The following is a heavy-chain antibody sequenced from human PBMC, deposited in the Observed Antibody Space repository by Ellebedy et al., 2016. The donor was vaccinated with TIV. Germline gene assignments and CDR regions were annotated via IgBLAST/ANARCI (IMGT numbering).Heavy chain of an antibody. V-gene: IGHV4-4*07. J-gene: IGHJ6*03. CDR2: IYTSGST. Sequence: SETLSLXCTVSGGSISSYYWSWIRQPAGKGLEWIGRIYTSGSTNYNPSLKSRVTMSVDTSKNQFSLKLSSVTAADTAVYYCARARITMVRGVIIPYYYYYYMDVWGKGTTVTVSS. D-gene: IGHD3-10*01. CDR3: ARARITMVRGVIIPYYYYYYMDV. CDR1: GGSISSYY.